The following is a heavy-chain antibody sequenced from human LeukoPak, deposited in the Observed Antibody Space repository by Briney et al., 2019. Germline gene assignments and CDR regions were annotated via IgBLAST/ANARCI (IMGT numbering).Heavy chain of an antibody. V-gene: IGHV3-9*01. CDR1: GFTFDDYA. CDR3: AKDRCWGGTSCYEGVY. D-gene: IGHD2-2*01. Sequence: GGSLRLSCAASGFTFDDYAMHWVRQAPGKGLEWVSGISWNSGSIGYADSVKGRFTISRDNSKNTLYLQMNSLRAEDTAVYYCAKDRCWGGTSCYEGVYWGQGTLVTVSS. CDR2: ISWNSGSI. J-gene: IGHJ4*02.